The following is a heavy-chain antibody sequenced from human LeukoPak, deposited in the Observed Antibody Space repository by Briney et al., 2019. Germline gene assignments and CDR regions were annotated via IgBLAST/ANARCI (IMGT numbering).Heavy chain of an antibody. CDR3: ARAGEKYYDILTGYYTPDAFDI. J-gene: IGHJ3*02. CDR1: GFTFSSYA. Sequence: GGSLRLSCAASGFTFSSYAMHWVRQAPGKGLEWVAVISYDGSNKYYADSVKGRFTISRDNSKNTLYLQMNSLRAEDTAVYYCARAGEKYYDILTGYYTPDAFDIWGQGTMVTVSS. D-gene: IGHD3-9*01. V-gene: IGHV3-30-3*01. CDR2: ISYDGSNK.